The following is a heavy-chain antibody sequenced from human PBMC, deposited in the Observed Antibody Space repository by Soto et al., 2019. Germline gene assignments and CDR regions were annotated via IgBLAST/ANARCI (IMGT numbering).Heavy chain of an antibody. D-gene: IGHD1-26*01. CDR2: LSYDGSNK. Sequence: PGGSLRLSCAASGFTFSSYSMNWVRQAPGKGLEWVAVLSYDGSNKYYADSVKGRFTISRDNSKNTLYLQMDSLRTEDTALYYCARDVESGSSQYYYYFYGMDVWGQGTTVTVSS. CDR1: GFTFSSYS. CDR3: ARDVESGSSQYYYYFYGMDV. J-gene: IGHJ6*02. V-gene: IGHV3-30*03.